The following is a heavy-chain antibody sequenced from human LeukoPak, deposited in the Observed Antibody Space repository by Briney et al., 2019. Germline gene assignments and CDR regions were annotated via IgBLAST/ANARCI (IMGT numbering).Heavy chain of an antibody. D-gene: IGHD1-26*01. Sequence: GGSLRLSYAASAFTFNTYWMHWVRQVPGRGLEWVSRINGDESSTNYADSVKGRFTISRDNAKDTLYLHMNSLTAEDTAVYYCARGAKWAYYFDYWGQGTLVTVSS. J-gene: IGHJ4*02. CDR2: INGDESST. CDR3: ARGAKWAYYFDY. CDR1: AFTFNTYW. V-gene: IGHV3-74*01.